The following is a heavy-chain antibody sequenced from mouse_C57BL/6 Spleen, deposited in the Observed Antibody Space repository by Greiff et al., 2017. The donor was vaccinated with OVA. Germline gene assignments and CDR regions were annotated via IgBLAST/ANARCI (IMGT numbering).Heavy chain of an antibody. CDR2: IDPSDSYT. D-gene: IGHD3-2*02. Sequence: VQLQQPGAELVKPGASVKLSCKASGYTFTSYWMQWVKQRPGQGLEWIGEIDPSDSYTNYNQKFKGKATLTVDTSSSTAYMQRSSLTSEDSAVYYCARGTQGYFYYWGQGTTLTVSS. CDR1: GYTFTSYW. J-gene: IGHJ2*01. CDR3: ARGTQGYFYY. V-gene: IGHV1-50*01.